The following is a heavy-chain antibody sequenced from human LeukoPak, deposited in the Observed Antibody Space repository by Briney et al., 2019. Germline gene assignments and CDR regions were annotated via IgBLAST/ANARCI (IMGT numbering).Heavy chain of an antibody. J-gene: IGHJ4*02. D-gene: IGHD6-19*01. CDR3: AKGQWLAHYFDY. V-gene: IGHV3-74*01. CDR2: INSDGFSI. Sequence: PGGSLRLSCAASGFTFSSYWMHWVRQAPGKGLVWVSRINSDGFSITYADSVQGRFTISRDNAKNTLFLQMNSLRPEDTAVYYCAKGQWLAHYFDYWGQGTLVTVSS. CDR1: GFTFSSYW.